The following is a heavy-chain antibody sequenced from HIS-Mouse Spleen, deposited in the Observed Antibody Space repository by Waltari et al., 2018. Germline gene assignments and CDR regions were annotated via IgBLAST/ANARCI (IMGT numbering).Heavy chain of an antibody. Sequence: QLQLQESGPGLVKPSETLSLTCTVSGGSISSSSYYWGWIRQPPGKGLEWIGSIDYRGSTYYNPYLKRRVTISVDTSKNQFSRKLSSVTAADTAVYYCAREIPYSSSWYDWYFDLWGRGTLVTVSS. CDR3: AREIPYSSSWYDWYFDL. V-gene: IGHV4-39*07. CDR1: GGSISSSSYY. CDR2: IDYRGST. D-gene: IGHD6-13*01. J-gene: IGHJ2*01.